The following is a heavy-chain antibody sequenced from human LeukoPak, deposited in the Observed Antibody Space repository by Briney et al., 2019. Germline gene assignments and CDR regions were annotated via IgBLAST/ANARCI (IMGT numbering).Heavy chain of an antibody. V-gene: IGHV3-33*01. CDR3: ARVQLGNSHQIYY. CDR2: IWYDGSNK. D-gene: IGHD7-27*01. J-gene: IGHJ4*02. Sequence: PGGSLRISCAASGFTFSSYGMHWVRQAPGQGLEWVAVIWYDGSNKYYADSVKGRFTISRDNSKNTLYLQMNSLRAENTAVYYWARVQLGNSHQIYYWGQGTLVTVSS. CDR1: GFTFSSYG.